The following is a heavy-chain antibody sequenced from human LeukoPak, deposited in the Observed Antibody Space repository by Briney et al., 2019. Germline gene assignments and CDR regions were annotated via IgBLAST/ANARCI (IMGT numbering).Heavy chain of an antibody. CDR1: GFTFSSYA. CDR3: AKDDYGGTRGDY. D-gene: IGHD4/OR15-4a*01. V-gene: IGHV3-30*04. CDR2: ISFDGSNT. Sequence: GGSLRLSCAASGFTFSSYAMHWVRQAPGKGLEWVALISFDGSNTYYADSVKGRFTISRDNSKKTLYLQMNSPTVEDTAVYYCAKDDYGGTRGDYWGQGTLVTVSS. J-gene: IGHJ4*02.